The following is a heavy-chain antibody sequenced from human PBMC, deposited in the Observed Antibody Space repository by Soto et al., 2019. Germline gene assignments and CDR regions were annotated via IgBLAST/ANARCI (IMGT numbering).Heavy chain of an antibody. CDR2: IIPILGTA. D-gene: IGHD2-21*02. J-gene: IGHJ6*02. V-gene: IGHV1-69*06. CDR1: GGTFSSYA. Sequence: QVQLVQSGAEVKKPGSSVKVSCKASGGTFSSYAISWVRQAPGQGLEWMGGIIPILGTANYAQKFQGRVTITADKSTSTAYMELSSLTSEDTAVYYCARGVVVTAIPYYYYSMDVWGQWTTVTVSS. CDR3: ARGVVVTAIPYYYYSMDV.